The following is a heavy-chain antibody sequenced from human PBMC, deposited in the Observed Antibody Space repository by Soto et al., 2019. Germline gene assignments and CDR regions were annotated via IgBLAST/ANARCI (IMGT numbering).Heavy chain of an antibody. V-gene: IGHV3-49*04. CDR3: TRAPLRCSGGSCYSADA. J-gene: IGHJ5*02. Sequence: GSLRLSCPMSGFTFRAHGVSWVRQAPGKGLDWVGFIRSSGYGATTDYAATVSGRFFISRDDSKSMAFLQMNNLETEDTAVYYCTRAPLRCSGGSCYSADAWGQGTLVTVSS. CDR1: GFTFRAHG. CDR2: IRSSGYGATT. D-gene: IGHD2-15*01.